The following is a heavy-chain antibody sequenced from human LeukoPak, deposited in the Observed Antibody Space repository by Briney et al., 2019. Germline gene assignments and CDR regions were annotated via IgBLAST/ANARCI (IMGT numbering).Heavy chain of an antibody. CDR3: AREGCSSTSCYRWFDP. CDR2: ISSSSSYI. V-gene: IGHV3-21*01. Sequence: GGSLRLSCAASGFTFSSYSMNWVRQAPGKGLEWVSSISSSSSYIYYADSVKGRFTISRDNAKNSLYLQMNSLRAEDTAVYYCAREGCSSTSCYRWFDPWGQGTLVTVS. J-gene: IGHJ5*02. D-gene: IGHD2-2*01. CDR1: GFTFSSYS.